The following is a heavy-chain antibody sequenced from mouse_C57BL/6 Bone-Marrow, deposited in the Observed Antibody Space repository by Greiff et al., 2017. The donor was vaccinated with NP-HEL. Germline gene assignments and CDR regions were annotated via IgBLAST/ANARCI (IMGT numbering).Heavy chain of an antibody. CDR3: ARNYYGSRGAMDY. D-gene: IGHD1-1*01. J-gene: IGHJ4*01. CDR1: GFTFSDYY. CDR2: INYDGSST. Sequence: EVMLVESEGGLVQPGSSMKLSCTASGFTFSDYYMAWVRQVPEKGLEWVANINYDGSSTYYLDSLKSRFIISRDNEKNILYLQMSSLKSEDTATYYCARNYYGSRGAMDYWGQGTSVTVSS. V-gene: IGHV5-16*01.